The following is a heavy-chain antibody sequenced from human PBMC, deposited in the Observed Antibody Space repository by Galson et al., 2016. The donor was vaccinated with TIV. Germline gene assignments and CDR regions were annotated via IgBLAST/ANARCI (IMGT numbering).Heavy chain of an antibody. D-gene: IGHD1-14*01. V-gene: IGHV4-4*07. CDR2: MYAGGST. CDR3: ARAENWSAPEFDS. CDR1: GVSINDFH. J-gene: IGHJ4*02. Sequence: SETLSLTCTVSGVSINDFHWSWIRQTAGKSMEWIGRMYAGGSTNYNPSLKSRVFMSIDTSKNQMFLNLRSVTAADTAVYYCARAENWSAPEFDSWGRGTLAPVSS.